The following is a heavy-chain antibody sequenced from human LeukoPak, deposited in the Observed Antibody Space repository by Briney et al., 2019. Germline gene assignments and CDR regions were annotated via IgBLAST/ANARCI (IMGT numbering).Heavy chain of an antibody. CDR3: ARHPHYCSSTSCPPRWFDP. J-gene: IGHJ5*02. V-gene: IGHV4-39*01. CDR1: GGSISSSSYY. D-gene: IGHD2-2*01. Sequence: SETLSLTCTVSGGSISSSSYYWGWIRQPPGKGLEWIGSIYYSGSTYYNPSLKSRVTISVDTSKKQFSLKLSSVTAADTAVYYCARHPHYCSSTSCPPRWFDPWGQGTLVTVSS. CDR2: IYYSGST.